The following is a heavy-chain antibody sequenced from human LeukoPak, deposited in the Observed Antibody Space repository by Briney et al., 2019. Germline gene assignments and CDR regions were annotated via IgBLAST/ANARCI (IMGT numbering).Heavy chain of an antibody. CDR1: GFTVSGNY. CDR3: ASGPTYDYVRVILY. J-gene: IGHJ4*02. CDR2: IYTGGTT. V-gene: IGHV3-53*04. D-gene: IGHD3-16*01. Sequence: GGSLTLSCAVSGFTVSGNYMTWVRQAPGKGLEWVSVIYTGGTTYYRDSVKGRFTISRHNLKNMVNLQMDSLRPEDTAVYYCASGPTYDYVRVILYWGQGTLVTVSS.